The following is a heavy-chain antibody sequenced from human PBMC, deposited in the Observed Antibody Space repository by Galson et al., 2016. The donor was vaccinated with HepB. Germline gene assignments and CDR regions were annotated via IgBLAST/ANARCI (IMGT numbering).Heavy chain of an antibody. D-gene: IGHD6-6*01. Sequence: SETLSLTCTASGDSVTSDSYSWSWIRQPPAKGLEWIGFISYSGNTKYNSSLKSRVSISIETSKKQFSLRLSSVTAADTAVYFCARYSLAPRPTYYFDLWGQGTLVTVSS. CDR1: GDSVTSDSYS. CDR2: ISYSGNT. CDR3: ARYSLAPRPTYYFDL. J-gene: IGHJ4*02. V-gene: IGHV4-61*01.